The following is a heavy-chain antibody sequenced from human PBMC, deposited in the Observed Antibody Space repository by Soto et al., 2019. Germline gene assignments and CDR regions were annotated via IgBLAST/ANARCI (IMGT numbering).Heavy chain of an antibody. Sequence: XVKVSGRASGYSFPSYYMHCVRQAPGQGLEWMGLINPTADSTTYARNFKGRVTMTRDTSTSTVYMELSSLRSEDTAVYYCTRVMAIGDYFDYWGQGTLVTV. J-gene: IGHJ4*02. D-gene: IGHD2-8*01. CDR2: INPTADST. CDR1: GYSFPSYY. V-gene: IGHV1-46*03. CDR3: TRVMAIGDYFDY.